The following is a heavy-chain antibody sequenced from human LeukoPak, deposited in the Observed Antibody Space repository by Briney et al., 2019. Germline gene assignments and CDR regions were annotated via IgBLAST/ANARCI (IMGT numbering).Heavy chain of an antibody. CDR1: EFTFRSYS. J-gene: IGHJ5*02. Sequence: GGSLRLSCAGSEFTFRSYSMHWVRQAPGKGLEWVSSISGSSSDIYYADSVKGRFTISRDNSKNSLYLQMKSLRAEDTAVYYCARVSYYGSGSYYTSWFDPWGQGTLVTVSS. D-gene: IGHD3-10*01. CDR3: ARVSYYGSGSYYTSWFDP. V-gene: IGHV3-21*01. CDR2: ISGSSSDI.